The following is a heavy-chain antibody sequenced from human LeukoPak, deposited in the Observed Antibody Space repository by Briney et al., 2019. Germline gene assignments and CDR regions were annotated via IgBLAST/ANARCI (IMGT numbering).Heavy chain of an antibody. D-gene: IGHD3-22*01. Sequence: NPSETLSLTCTVSGVSISSYYWSWLRQPPGKGLEWIGYIYYSGSTNYNPSLKSRVTISVDTSKNQFSLKLSSVTAADTAVYYCASETSPWDYYDSSGYYNYFDFWGQGTLVTVSS. CDR2: IYYSGST. J-gene: IGHJ4*02. V-gene: IGHV4-59*01. CDR3: ASETSPWDYYDSSGYYNYFDF. CDR1: GVSISSYY.